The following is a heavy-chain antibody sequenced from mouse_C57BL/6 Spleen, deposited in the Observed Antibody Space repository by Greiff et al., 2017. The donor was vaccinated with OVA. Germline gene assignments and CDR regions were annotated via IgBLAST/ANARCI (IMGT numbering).Heavy chain of an antibody. D-gene: IGHD1-1*01. J-gene: IGHJ2*01. CDR1: GFTFSSYT. V-gene: IGHV5-9*01. Sequence: EVKLMESGGGLVKPGGSLKLSCAASGFTFSSYTMSWVRQTPEKRLEWVATISGGGGNTYYPDSVKGRFTISRDNAKNTLYLQMSSLRSEDTALYYCARGITTVVEKVYYFDYWGQGTTLTVSS. CDR2: ISGGGGNT. CDR3: ARGITTVVEKVYYFDY.